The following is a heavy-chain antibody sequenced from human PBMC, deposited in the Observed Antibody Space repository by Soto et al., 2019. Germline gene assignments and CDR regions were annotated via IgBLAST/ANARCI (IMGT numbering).Heavy chain of an antibody. Sequence: GGSLRLSCAASGFTFSSYAMSWVRQAPGKGLEWVSAISGSGGSTYYADSVKGRFTISRDNSKNTLYLQMNSLRAEDTAVYYCARNWEYSSGWVYYYYYGMDVWGQGTTVTVSS. CDR2: ISGSGGST. J-gene: IGHJ6*02. D-gene: IGHD6-19*01. CDR3: ARNWEYSSGWVYYYYYGMDV. V-gene: IGHV3-23*01. CDR1: GFTFSSYA.